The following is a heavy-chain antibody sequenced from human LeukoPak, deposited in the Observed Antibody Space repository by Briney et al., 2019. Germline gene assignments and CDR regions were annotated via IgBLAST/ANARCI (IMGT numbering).Heavy chain of an antibody. CDR3: ARAAFMVRGSLDY. CDR2: IKQDGSEK. J-gene: IGHJ4*02. CDR1: GFTFSSYW. D-gene: IGHD3-10*01. Sequence: LSGGSLRLSCAASGFTFSSYWMSWVRQAPGKGLEWVANIKQDGSEKYYVDSVKGRFTISRDNAKNSLYLQMNSLRAEDTAVYYCARAAFMVRGSLDYWGQGTLVTVSS. V-gene: IGHV3-7*01.